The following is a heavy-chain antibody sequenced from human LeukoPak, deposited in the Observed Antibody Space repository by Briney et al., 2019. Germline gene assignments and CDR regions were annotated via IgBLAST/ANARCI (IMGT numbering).Heavy chain of an antibody. Sequence: PSETLSLTCVVSGYSISSGYYWGWIRQPPGKGLEWIGNIYHSGSPYYNPSLKRRVTISVDTSKNQSSLKLSSVTAADTAVYYCARPISSQGYFGVVIDWGQGTLVTVSS. CDR3: ARPISSQGYFGVVID. J-gene: IGHJ4*02. V-gene: IGHV4-38-2*01. CDR2: IYHSGSP. CDR1: GYSISSGYY. D-gene: IGHD3-3*01.